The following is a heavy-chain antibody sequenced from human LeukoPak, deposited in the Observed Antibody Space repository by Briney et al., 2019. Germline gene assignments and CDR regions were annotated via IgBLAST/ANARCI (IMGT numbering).Heavy chain of an antibody. CDR2: ISAYNGNT. V-gene: IGHV1-18*01. CDR3: ARDYNFREKYNWFDP. J-gene: IGHJ5*02. Sequence: ASVKVSCTASRYTFTSYAISWVRQAPGQGLEWMGWISAYNGNTNYAQKFQGRDTMTKDTSTSTAYMELRSLRSDDTAVYYCARDYNFREKYNWFDPWGQGTLVTVSS. D-gene: IGHD1-20*01. CDR1: RYTFTSYA.